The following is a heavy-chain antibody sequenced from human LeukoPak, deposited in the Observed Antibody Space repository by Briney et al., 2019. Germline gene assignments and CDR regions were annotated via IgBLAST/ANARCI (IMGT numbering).Heavy chain of an antibody. V-gene: IGHV3-30-3*01. J-gene: IGHJ4*02. CDR1: GFTFSSYA. CDR3: ARVVSGTGTTWGSDY. Sequence: PGGSLRLSCAASGFTFSSYAMHWVRQAPGEGLEWVAVISYDGSNKYYADSVKGRFTISRDNSKNTLYLQMNSLRAEDTAVYYCARVVSGTGTTWGSDYWGQGTLVTVSS. CDR2: ISYDGSNK. D-gene: IGHD1-1*01.